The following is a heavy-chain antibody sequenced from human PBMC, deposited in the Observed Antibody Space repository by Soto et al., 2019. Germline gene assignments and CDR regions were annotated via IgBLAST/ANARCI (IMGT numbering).Heavy chain of an antibody. D-gene: IGHD2-21*02. J-gene: IGHJ3*02. V-gene: IGHV1-69*13. CDR3: ARDLVAGGGDAFDI. CDR2: IIPIFGTA. CDR1: GGTFSSYA. Sequence: SVKVSCKASGGTFSSYAISWVRQAPGQGLEWMGGIIPIFGTANYAQKFQGRVTITADESTSTAYMELSSLRSEDTAVYYCARDLVAGGGDAFDIWGQGTMVTVSS.